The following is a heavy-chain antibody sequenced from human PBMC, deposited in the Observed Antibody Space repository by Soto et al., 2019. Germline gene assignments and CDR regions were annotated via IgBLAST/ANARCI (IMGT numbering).Heavy chain of an antibody. D-gene: IGHD4-17*01. CDR2: IYESGST. Sequence: QLQLQESGSGLVKPSQTLSLTCAVSGGPIRGGGYSWSWIRQPPGKGLEWIGYIYESGSTYYNPSPKSRVTISVDRSKNQFSMKLSSVTAADKAVYYCARAQYGDYGYGMDVWGQGTTVTVSS. V-gene: IGHV4-30-2*01. J-gene: IGHJ6*02. CDR3: ARAQYGDYGYGMDV. CDR1: GGPIRGGGYS.